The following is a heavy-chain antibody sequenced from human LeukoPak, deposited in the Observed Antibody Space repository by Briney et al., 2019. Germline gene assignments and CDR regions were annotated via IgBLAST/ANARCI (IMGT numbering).Heavy chain of an antibody. CDR2: IYYSGST. V-gene: IGHV4-39*07. CDR1: GGSISSYY. CDR3: ARDLKWLHYFDY. J-gene: IGHJ4*02. D-gene: IGHD5-12*01. Sequence: SETLSLTCTVSGGSISSYYWGWIRQPPGKGLEWIGSIYYSGSTYYNPSLKSRVTISVDTSKSQFSLKLSSVTAADTAVYYCARDLKWLHYFDYWGQGTLVTVSS.